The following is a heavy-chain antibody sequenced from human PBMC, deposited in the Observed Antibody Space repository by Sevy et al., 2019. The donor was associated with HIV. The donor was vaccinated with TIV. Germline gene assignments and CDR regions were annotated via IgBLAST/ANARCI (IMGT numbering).Heavy chain of an antibody. CDR2: ISSSSSYI. Sequence: GGSLRLSCAASGFTFSSYSMNWVRQAPGKGLEWVSSISSSSSYIYYAASVKGRFTISRDNAKNSLYLQMNSLRAEDTAVYYCARTLDCGGDCYKHYFDYWGQGTLVTVSS. J-gene: IGHJ4*02. CDR3: ARTLDCGGDCYKHYFDY. CDR1: GFTFSSYS. D-gene: IGHD2-21*01. V-gene: IGHV3-21*01.